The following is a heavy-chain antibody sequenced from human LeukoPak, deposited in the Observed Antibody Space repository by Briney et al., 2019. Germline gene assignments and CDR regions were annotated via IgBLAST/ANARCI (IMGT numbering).Heavy chain of an antibody. CDR3: ARDPRTPTYSSGWPGFDY. V-gene: IGHV6-1*01. CDR2: TYYRSKWYN. J-gene: IGHJ4*02. CDR1: GDSVSSNSAA. Sequence: SQTLSLTCAISGDSVSSNSAAWNWIRQSPSRGLEWLGRTYYRSKWYNDYAGSVKSRITINPDTSKNQFSLQLNSVTPEDTAVYYCARDPRTPTYSSGWPGFDYWGQGTLVTVSS. D-gene: IGHD6-19*01.